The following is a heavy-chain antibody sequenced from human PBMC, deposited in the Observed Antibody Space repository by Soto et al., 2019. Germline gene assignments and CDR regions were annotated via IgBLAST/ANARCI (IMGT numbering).Heavy chain of an antibody. CDR2: ISSSSSTI. CDR1: GFTFSSYS. CDR3: ARAYSSSYYNWFEP. Sequence: LRLSCAASGFTFSSYSMNWVRQAPGKGLEWVSYISSSSSTIYYADSVKGRFTISRDNAKNSLYLQMNSLRDEDTAVYYCARAYSSSYYNWFEPWGQGTLVTVSS. V-gene: IGHV3-48*02. D-gene: IGHD6-13*01. J-gene: IGHJ5*02.